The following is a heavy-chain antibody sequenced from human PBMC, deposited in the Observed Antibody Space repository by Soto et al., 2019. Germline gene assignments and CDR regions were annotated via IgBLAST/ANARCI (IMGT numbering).Heavy chain of an antibody. Sequence: SVKVSCKASGFTFTSSAVQWVRQARGQRLEWIGWIVVGSGNTNYAQKFQERVTITRDMSTSTAYMELSSLRSEDTAVYYCARDPGHYYGSGSYYLPFDYWGQGTLVTVSS. CDR3: ARDPGHYYGSGSYYLPFDY. CDR1: GFTFTSSA. CDR2: IVVGSGNT. D-gene: IGHD3-10*01. V-gene: IGHV1-58*01. J-gene: IGHJ4*02.